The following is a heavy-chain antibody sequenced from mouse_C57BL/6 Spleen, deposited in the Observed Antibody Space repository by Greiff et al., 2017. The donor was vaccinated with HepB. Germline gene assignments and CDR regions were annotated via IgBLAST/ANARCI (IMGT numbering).Heavy chain of an antibody. J-gene: IGHJ2*01. CDR2: IRSKSSNYET. CDR3: VKDVYNNYPFDY. CDR1: GFTFTTYA. V-gene: IGHV10-3*01. Sequence: GGGLVQPKGSLKLSCAASGFTFTTYAMHCVRQAPGKGLEWAARIRSKSSNYETYYTESVNDRFTISIDDSQSLLYLQMNNLKTDDTAMYYCVKDVYNNYPFDYWGQGTTLTVSS. D-gene: IGHD2-5*01.